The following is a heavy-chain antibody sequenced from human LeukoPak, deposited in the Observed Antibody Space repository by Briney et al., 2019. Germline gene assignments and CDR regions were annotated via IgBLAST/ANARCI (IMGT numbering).Heavy chain of an antibody. V-gene: IGHV4-4*02. Sequence: SETLSLTCAVSGGSISSSNWWSWVRQPPGKGLEWIGEIYHSGSTNYNPSLKSRVTISVDTSKNQFSLKLSSVTAADTAVYYCAGQPRTGNYDFWSGHYSHDAFDIWGQGTMVTVSS. CDR3: AGQPRTGNYDFWSGHYSHDAFDI. J-gene: IGHJ3*02. CDR2: IYHSGST. D-gene: IGHD3-3*01. CDR1: GGSISSSNW.